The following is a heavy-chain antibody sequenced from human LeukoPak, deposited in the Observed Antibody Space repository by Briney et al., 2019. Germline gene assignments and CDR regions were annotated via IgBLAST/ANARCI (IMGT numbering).Heavy chain of an antibody. D-gene: IGHD4-17*01. CDR1: GFTFRVYG. Sequence: PGGSLRLSCVASGFTFRVYGMAWVRQAPGKGLEWVSAITGSGGGTYYADSVKGRFTISRDNSKNTLYLQMNSLRAEDTAVYYCAKVRADYDYGDSHPPIWGQGTLVTVSS. CDR2: ITGSGGGT. CDR3: AKVRADYDYGDSHPPI. J-gene: IGHJ4*02. V-gene: IGHV3-23*01.